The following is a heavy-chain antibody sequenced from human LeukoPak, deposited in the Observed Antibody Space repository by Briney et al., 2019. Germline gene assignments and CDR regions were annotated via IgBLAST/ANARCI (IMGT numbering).Heavy chain of an antibody. CDR1: GGSFSGYY. CDR2: INHSGNT. Sequence: PSETLSLTCAVYGGSFSGYYWNWIRQPPGKGLEWIGEINHSGNTNYNPSLKSRVTISVDTSKNQFSLKLTSVTAADTAVYYCARGVNSGYFDYCGQGTLVTVSS. J-gene: IGHJ4*02. V-gene: IGHV4-34*01. CDR3: ARGVNSGYFDY. D-gene: IGHD1-26*01.